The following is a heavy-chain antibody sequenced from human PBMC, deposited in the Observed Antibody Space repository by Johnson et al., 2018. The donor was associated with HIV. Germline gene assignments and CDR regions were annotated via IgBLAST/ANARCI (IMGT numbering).Heavy chain of an antibody. J-gene: IGHJ3*02. V-gene: IGHV3-53*01. D-gene: IGHD3-10*01. Sequence: VQLVESGGGLIQPGGSLRLSCAASGFTVSSNYMSWVRQAPGKGLEWVSVIYSGGSTYYADSVKGRFTISRDNSKNTLYLQMNSLRAEDTAVYYCARGWGVLAGGDSDAFDIWGQGTMVTVSS. CDR2: IYSGGST. CDR1: GFTVSSNY. CDR3: ARGWGVLAGGDSDAFDI.